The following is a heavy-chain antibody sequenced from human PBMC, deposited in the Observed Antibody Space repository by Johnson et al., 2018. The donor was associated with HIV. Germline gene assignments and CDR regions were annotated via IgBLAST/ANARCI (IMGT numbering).Heavy chain of an antibody. J-gene: IGHJ3*02. CDR1: GFTFSSYA. Sequence: QMQLVESGGGLVQPGGSLRLSCAASGFTFSSYAMHWVRQAPGKGLEWVAVISYDGSNKYYADSVKGRFTISRDNSKNTLYLQRNSLRAEDTAVYYCARVEGGSSSNAFDIWGQGTMVTVSS. CDR2: ISYDGSNK. CDR3: ARVEGGSSSNAFDI. V-gene: IGHV3-30-3*01. D-gene: IGHD6-13*01.